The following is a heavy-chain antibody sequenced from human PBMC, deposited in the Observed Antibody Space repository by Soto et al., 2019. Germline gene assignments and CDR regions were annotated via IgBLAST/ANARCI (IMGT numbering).Heavy chain of an antibody. CDR3: ASAGPGYDFWSGYSEGAFDI. J-gene: IGHJ3*02. CDR1: GGSISSGDYY. V-gene: IGHV4-30-4*01. CDR2: IYYSGST. D-gene: IGHD3-3*01. Sequence: QVQLQESGPGLVKPSQTLSLTCTVSGGSISSGDYYWSWIRQPPGKGLEWIGYIYYSGSTYYNPSLKSRVTISVDTSKNQFSLKLSSVTAADTAVYYCASAGPGYDFWSGYSEGAFDIWGQGTMVTVSS.